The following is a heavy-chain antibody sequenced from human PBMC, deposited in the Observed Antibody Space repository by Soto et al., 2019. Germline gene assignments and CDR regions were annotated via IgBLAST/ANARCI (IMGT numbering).Heavy chain of an antibody. CDR1: GFTFSSYA. J-gene: IGHJ4*02. CDR2: ISGSGGST. Sequence: GGSLRLSCAASGFTFSSYAMSWVRQAPGKGLEWVSAISGSGGSTYYADSVKGRFTISRDNSKNTLYLQMNSLRAEDTAVYYCARGVAAAGTLDYWGQGTLVTVSS. D-gene: IGHD6-13*01. CDR3: ARGVAAAGTLDY. V-gene: IGHV3-23*01.